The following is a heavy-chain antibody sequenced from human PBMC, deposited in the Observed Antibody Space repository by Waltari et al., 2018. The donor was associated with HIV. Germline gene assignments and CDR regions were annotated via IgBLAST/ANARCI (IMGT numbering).Heavy chain of an antibody. Sequence: QVQLVQSGAEVKKPGSSVKVSCKASGGNFSSHATRWVRQAPGQGLEWMGGIIPIFGTANYAQKFQGRVTITADESTRTAYMERSSLRSEDTAVYYCARGHYYDSSGYGEYFQHWGQGTLVTVSS. D-gene: IGHD3-22*01. J-gene: IGHJ1*01. CDR3: ARGHYYDSSGYGEYFQH. V-gene: IGHV1-69*01. CDR2: IIPIFGTA. CDR1: GGNFSSHA.